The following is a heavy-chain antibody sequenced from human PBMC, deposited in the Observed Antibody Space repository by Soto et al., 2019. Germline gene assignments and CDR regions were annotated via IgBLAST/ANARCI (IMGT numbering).Heavy chain of an antibody. J-gene: IGHJ5*02. V-gene: IGHV3-23*01. CDR1: GFTFSSYA. Sequence: GGSLRLSCAASGFTFSSYAMSWVRQAPGKGLEWVSGISGSGGSTFYGDSAKGRFTISRDDSKNTVYLQMSSLRVEDTAVYHCAKHRDCSASSCPTGHWFDPWGQGTLVTVSS. CDR2: ISGSGGST. D-gene: IGHD2-2*01. CDR3: AKHRDCSASSCPTGHWFDP.